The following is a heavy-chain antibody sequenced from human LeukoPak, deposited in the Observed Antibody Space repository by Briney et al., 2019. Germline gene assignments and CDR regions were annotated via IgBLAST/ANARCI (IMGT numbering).Heavy chain of an antibody. Sequence: QPGGSLRLSCAASGFTVSPNYMSWVRQAPGKGLEWVPVIYSGGKTYYADSVKGRFTISRDNSKNTLYLQMNSLRAEDTAVYYCAWQQVVRAAFDIWGQGTMVTVSS. D-gene: IGHD6-13*01. V-gene: IGHV3-53*01. CDR2: IYSGGKT. J-gene: IGHJ3*02. CDR3: AWQQVVRAAFDI. CDR1: GFTVSPNY.